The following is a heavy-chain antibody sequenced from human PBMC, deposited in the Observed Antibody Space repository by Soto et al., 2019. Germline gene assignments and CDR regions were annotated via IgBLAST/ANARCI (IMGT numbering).Heavy chain of an antibody. CDR3: TSSSAKGS. CDR1: GYTYTEYP. V-gene: IGHV1-3*01. J-gene: IGHJ5*02. Sequence: QVQLVQSGAEVKKPGASVKVSCKTSGYTYTEYPIHWVRQAPGQGLERMGWINVGNGNAKYSQKLQGRVTMTRDTSASTVLMGLSSLGSEDTAVYYCTSSSAKGSWGQGTLVTVSS. CDR2: INVGNGNA.